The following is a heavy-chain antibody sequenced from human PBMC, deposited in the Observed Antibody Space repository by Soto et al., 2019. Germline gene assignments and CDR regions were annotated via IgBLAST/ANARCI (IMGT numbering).Heavy chain of an antibody. J-gene: IGHJ3*02. D-gene: IGHD3-10*01. V-gene: IGHV4-31*03. CDR2: IYYRGDT. CDR1: GGSISSGGYY. CDR3: ARVWGGAFDI. Sequence: SETLSLTCTVSGGSISSGGYYWSWIRQHPEKGLEWIGYIYYRGDTYYIPSLKSRVSMSLDTSKNQFSLEMTSVTAADTAVYYCARVWGGAFDIWGQGTMVTVSS.